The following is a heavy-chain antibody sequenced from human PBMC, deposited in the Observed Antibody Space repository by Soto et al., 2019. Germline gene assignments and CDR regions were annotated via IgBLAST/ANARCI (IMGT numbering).Heavy chain of an antibody. V-gene: IGHV3-23*01. CDR2: ISGSGGST. D-gene: IGHD2-15*01. J-gene: IGHJ4*02. Sequence: GGSLRLSCAASGFTFSSYAMSWVRQAPGKGLEWVSAISGSGGSTYYADSVKGRFTISRDNSKNTLYLQMNSLRAEDTAVYYCAKDPTARYCSGGSCYNDYWGQGTLVTVSS. CDR1: GFTFSSYA. CDR3: AKDPTARYCSGGSCYNDY.